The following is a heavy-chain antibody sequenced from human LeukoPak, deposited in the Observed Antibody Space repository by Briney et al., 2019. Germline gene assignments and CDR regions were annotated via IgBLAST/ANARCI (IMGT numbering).Heavy chain of an antibody. CDR3: ARISVVTQWVFDY. CDR2: IYYSGST. D-gene: IGHD3-22*01. Sequence: PSQTLSLTCTVSGGSISSGDYYWSWIRQPPGKGLERIGYIYYSGSTYYNPSLKSRVTISVDTSKNQFSLKLSSVTAADTAVYYCARISVVTQWVFDYWGQGTLVTVSS. CDR1: GGSISSGDYY. J-gene: IGHJ4*02. V-gene: IGHV4-30-4*08.